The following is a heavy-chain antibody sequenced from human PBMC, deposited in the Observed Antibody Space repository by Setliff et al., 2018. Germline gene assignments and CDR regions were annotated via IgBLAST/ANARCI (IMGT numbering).Heavy chain of an antibody. D-gene: IGHD6-13*01. CDR3: ARQGASGAPHY. CDR1: GGSVRGYY. Sequence: KPSETLSLTCTVSGGSVRGYYWSWIRQPPGKGLEWIGHIYYSGSTNYNPSLKSRVIISVDTFRSQFSLQLTSVTAADTATYYCARQGASGAPHYWGQGTLVTVSS. J-gene: IGHJ4*02. CDR2: IYYSGST. V-gene: IGHV4-59*08.